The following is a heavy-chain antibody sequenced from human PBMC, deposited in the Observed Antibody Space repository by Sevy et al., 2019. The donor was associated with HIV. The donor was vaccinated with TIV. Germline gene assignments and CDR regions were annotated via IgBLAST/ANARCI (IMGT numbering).Heavy chain of an antibody. D-gene: IGHD5-12*01. V-gene: IGHV1-2*02. J-gene: IGHJ4*02. CDR1: GYTFTGHY. Sequence: ASVKVSCKASGYTFTGHYMHWVRQAPGQGLEWMGWINPNSGSTDYAQKFQGRVTLTRDTSISTAYMELSRLRSDDTAVYYCAREGDGYNSLLDYWGQGTLVTVSS. CDR3: AREGDGYNSLLDY. CDR2: INPNSGST.